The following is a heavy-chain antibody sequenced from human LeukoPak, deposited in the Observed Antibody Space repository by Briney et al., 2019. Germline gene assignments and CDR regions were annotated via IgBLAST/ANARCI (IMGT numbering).Heavy chain of an antibody. CDR2: IRYDGSNK. CDR1: GFTFSSYG. V-gene: IGHV3-30*02. J-gene: IGHJ6*03. CDR3: AKDERRYYYYYYYMDV. Sequence: GGSLRLSCAASGFTFSSYGMHWVRQAPGKGLEWVAFIRYDGSNKYYADSVKGRFTISRDNSKNTLYLQMNSLRAEDTAVYYCAKDERRYYYYYYYMDVWGKGTTVTISS. D-gene: IGHD4-17*01.